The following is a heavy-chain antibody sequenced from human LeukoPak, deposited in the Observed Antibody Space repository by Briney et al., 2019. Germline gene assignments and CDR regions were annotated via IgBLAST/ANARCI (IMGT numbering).Heavy chain of an antibody. CDR2: ISGSGGST. D-gene: IGHD4-23*01. CDR1: GFTMRNHW. V-gene: IGHV3-23*01. Sequence: PGGSLRLSCAASGFTMRNHWMSWVRQAPGKGLEWVSAISGSGGSTYYTDSVKGRFTISRDNSKSTLYLQMNSLRAEDTAVYYCATSRTVVTSHFDYWGQGTLVTVSS. CDR3: ATSRTVVTSHFDY. J-gene: IGHJ4*02.